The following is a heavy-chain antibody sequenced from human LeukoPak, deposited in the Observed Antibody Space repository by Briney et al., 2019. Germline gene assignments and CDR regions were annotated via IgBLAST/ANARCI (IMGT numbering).Heavy chain of an antibody. CDR1: GFTFSSYA. V-gene: IGHV3-30*04. CDR2: ISYDGSNK. D-gene: IGHD3-10*01. Sequence: GGSLRLSRAASGFTFSSYAMHWVRQAPGKGLEWVAVISYDGSNKYYADSVKGRFTISRDNSKNTLYLQMNSLRAEDTAVYYCARGGDFDYYYYGMDVWGKGTTVTVSS. CDR3: ARGGDFDYYYYGMDV. J-gene: IGHJ6*04.